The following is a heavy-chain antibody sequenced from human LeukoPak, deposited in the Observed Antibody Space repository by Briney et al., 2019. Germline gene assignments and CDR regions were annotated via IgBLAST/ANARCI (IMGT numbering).Heavy chain of an antibody. CDR3: AKDRAYYYTSGNSYDAFDI. V-gene: IGHV3-23*01. CDR2: ISASGGST. D-gene: IGHD3-10*01. CDR1: GFTFSNYA. Sequence: GGSLRLSCAASGFTFSNYAMSWVRQAPGKGLKWVSGISASGGSTFYADSVRGRFTISRDNSKDTLYLQMSSLRAEDTAVYYCAKDRAYYYTSGNSYDAFDIWGQGTMVTVSS. J-gene: IGHJ3*02.